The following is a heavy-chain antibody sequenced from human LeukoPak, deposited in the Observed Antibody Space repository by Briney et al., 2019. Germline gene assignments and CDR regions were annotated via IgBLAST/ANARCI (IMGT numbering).Heavy chain of an antibody. J-gene: IGHJ3*02. V-gene: IGHV3-23*01. CDR3: AKDVDYGGHFRSDAFDI. CDR2: ISGSGDNT. CDR1: GFTFSSYA. Sequence: PGGSLRLSCAASGFTFSSYAMRWVRQVPGKGLEWVSVISGSGDNTYYADSVKGRFTISRDNSKNTLYLQMNSLRAEDTAIYYCAKDVDYGGHFRSDAFDIWSQGTMVTVSS. D-gene: IGHD4-23*01.